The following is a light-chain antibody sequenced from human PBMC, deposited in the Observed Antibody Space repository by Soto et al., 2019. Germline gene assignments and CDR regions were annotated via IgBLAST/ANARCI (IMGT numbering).Light chain of an antibody. Sequence: QYALTQPASVSGSPGQSITISCTGTSSDVGSYNLVSWYQQHPVKAPKLMIYEGSKRPSGVSNRFSGSKSGNTASLTISGLQAEDEADYYCCSYAGSSTWVFGGGTKLTVL. V-gene: IGLV2-23*01. CDR3: CSYAGSSTWV. CDR1: SSDVGSYNL. J-gene: IGLJ3*02. CDR2: EGS.